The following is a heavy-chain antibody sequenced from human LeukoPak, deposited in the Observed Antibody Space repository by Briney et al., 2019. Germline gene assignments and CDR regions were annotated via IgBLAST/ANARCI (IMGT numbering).Heavy chain of an antibody. D-gene: IGHD6-19*01. Sequence: GGSLRLSCAASGFTFSSYAMSRVRQAPGKGLEWVSAISGSGGSTYYADSVKGRFTISRDNSKNTLYLQMNSLRAEDTAVYYCAKGGGWYLDPPYWGQGTLVTVSS. V-gene: IGHV3-23*01. CDR2: ISGSGGST. CDR3: AKGGGWYLDPPY. CDR1: GFTFSSYA. J-gene: IGHJ4*02.